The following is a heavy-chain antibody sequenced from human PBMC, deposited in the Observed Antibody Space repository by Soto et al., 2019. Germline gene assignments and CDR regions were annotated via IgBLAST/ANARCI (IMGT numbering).Heavy chain of an antibody. CDR2: INAGNGNT. CDR1: GYTFTSYA. Sequence: GASVKVSCKASGYTFTSYAMHWVRQAPGQRLEWMGWINAGNGNTKYSQKFQGRVTITRDTSASTAYMELSSLRSEDTAVYYCASQQTSYYYGSGSQYNWFEPWGQGTLVTVSS. D-gene: IGHD3-10*01. V-gene: IGHV1-3*01. CDR3: ASQQTSYYYGSGSQYNWFEP. J-gene: IGHJ5*02.